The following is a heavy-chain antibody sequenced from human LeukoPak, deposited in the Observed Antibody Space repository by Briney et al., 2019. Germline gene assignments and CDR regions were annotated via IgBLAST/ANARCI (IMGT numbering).Heavy chain of an antibody. Sequence: ASVKVSCKASGYTFTSYYMHWARQAPGQGLEWMGIINPSGGSTSYAQKFQGRVTMTRDTSTSTVYMELSSLRSEDTAVYYCARASTVYDILTGRHPTFDYWGQGTLVTVSS. CDR1: GYTFTSYY. J-gene: IGHJ4*02. CDR3: ARASTVYDILTGRHPTFDY. V-gene: IGHV1-46*01. CDR2: INPSGGST. D-gene: IGHD3-9*01.